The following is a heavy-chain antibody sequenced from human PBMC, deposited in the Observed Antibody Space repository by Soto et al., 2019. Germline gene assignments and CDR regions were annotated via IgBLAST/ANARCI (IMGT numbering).Heavy chain of an antibody. CDR2: IYPGDSDT. V-gene: IGHV5-51*01. D-gene: IGHD5-12*01. CDR1: GYSFTSYW. Sequence: GESLKISCKGSGYSFTSYWIGWVRQMPGKGLEWMGIIYPGDSDTRYSPSFQGQVTIAADKSISTAYLQWSSLKASDTAMYYCARRKSPVAYGMDVWGQGTTVTVSS. CDR3: ARRKSPVAYGMDV. J-gene: IGHJ6*02.